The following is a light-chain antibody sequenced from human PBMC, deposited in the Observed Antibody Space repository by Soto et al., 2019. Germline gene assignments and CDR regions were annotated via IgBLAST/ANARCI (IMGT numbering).Light chain of an antibody. CDR3: QTWGTGIQV. CDR1: SGHSSYV. V-gene: IGLV4-69*02. CDR2: LNSDGSH. Sequence: QLVLTQSPSASASLGASVKLTCTLSSGHSSYVIAWHQQQPEKGPRYLMKLNSDGSHSKGDGIPDRFSGSSSGAERYLTISSLQSEDEADYYCQTWGTGIQVFGGGTKLTVL. J-gene: IGLJ2*01.